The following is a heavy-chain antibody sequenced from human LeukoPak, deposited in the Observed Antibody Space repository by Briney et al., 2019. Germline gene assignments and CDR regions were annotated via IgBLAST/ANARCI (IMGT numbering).Heavy chain of an antibody. CDR1: GFTFSSYA. J-gene: IGHJ4*02. D-gene: IGHD6-13*01. CDR3: AKGEVYSSSWTYYFDY. CDR2: ISSSGGST. Sequence: GGSLRLSCAASGFTFSSYAMSWVRQAPGKGLEWVSGISSSGGSTVYADSVKGRFTISRDNFRNTVFLQMNSLRAEDTAVYYCAKGEVYSSSWTYYFDYWDQGTLVTVSS. V-gene: IGHV3-23*01.